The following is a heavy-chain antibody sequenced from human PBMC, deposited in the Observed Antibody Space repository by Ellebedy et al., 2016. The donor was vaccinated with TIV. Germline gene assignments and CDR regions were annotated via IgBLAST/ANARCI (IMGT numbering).Heavy chain of an antibody. D-gene: IGHD4-23*01. V-gene: IGHV4-61*03. CDR3: TYGVNSDAFDI. CDR1: GGSVSRRSYY. CDR2: IYSSGST. J-gene: IGHJ3*02. Sequence: SETLSLXCTVSGGSVSRRSYYWSWIRQSPGKGLEWIGCIYSSGSTKYNPSLKSRLTISADTSKKHFSLKLNSATAADTAVYYCTYGVNSDAFDIWGHGTMVTVSS.